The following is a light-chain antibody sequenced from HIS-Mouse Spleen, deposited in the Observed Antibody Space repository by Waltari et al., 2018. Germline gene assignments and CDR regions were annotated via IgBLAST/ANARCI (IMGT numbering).Light chain of an antibody. CDR1: SSDGGCYNY. Sequence: QSALTQPPSASGSPGQSVTIPCTGTSSDGGCYNYVSWYQQHPVKAPKLMIYEGSKWPSGVSNRFSCSKSGNTASLTISGLQAEDEADYYCCSYAGSSTVVFGGGTKLTVL. CDR2: EGS. J-gene: IGLJ2*01. V-gene: IGLV2-23*01. CDR3: CSYAGSSTVV.